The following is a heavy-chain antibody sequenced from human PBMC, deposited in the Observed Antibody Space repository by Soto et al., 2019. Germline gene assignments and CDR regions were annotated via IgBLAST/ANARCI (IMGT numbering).Heavy chain of an antibody. Sequence: PGGSLRLSCAASGFTVSSNYMSWVRQAPGKGLEWVSVIYSGGSTYYADSVKGRFTISRDNSESTLYLQMNSLRAEDTAVYYCARLTSILYGMDVWGLGTTVTVSS. V-gene: IGHV3-66*01. CDR1: GFTVSSNY. D-gene: IGHD2-15*01. J-gene: IGHJ6*02. CDR2: IYSGGST. CDR3: ARLTSILYGMDV.